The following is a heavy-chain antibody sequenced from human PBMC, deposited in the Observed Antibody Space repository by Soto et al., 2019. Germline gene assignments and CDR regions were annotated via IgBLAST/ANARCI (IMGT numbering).Heavy chain of an antibody. CDR3: ARDVFGGYDYYY. Sequence: GASVKVSGKASGYTFTVYYMHCVLQAPGQWLEWMGWINPNSGGTNYAQKFQGRVTMTRDTSISTAYMELSRLRSDDTAVYYCARDVFGGYDYYYWGQGTLVTVSS. V-gene: IGHV1-2*02. J-gene: IGHJ4*02. CDR2: INPNSGGT. D-gene: IGHD5-12*01. CDR1: GYTFTVYY.